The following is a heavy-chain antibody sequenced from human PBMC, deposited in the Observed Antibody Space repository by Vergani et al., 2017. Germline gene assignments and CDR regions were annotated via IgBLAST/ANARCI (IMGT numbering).Heavy chain of an antibody. CDR2: INHSGST. V-gene: IGHV4-34*01. J-gene: IGHJ4*02. CDR3: ARRDGDD. CDR1: GGSFSGYY. Sequence: QVQLQQWGAGLLKPSETLSLTCAVYGGSFSGYYWSWIRQPPGKGLEWIGEINHSGSTNYNPSLKSRVTISVDTSKNQFSRKLSFVTAADTAVYYCARRDGDDWGQGTLVTVAS. D-gene: IGHD5-24*01.